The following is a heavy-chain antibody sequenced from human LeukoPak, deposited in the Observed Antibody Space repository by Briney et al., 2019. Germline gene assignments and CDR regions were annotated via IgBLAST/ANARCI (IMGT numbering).Heavy chain of an antibody. CDR3: ARGPLIAAAEDWFDP. D-gene: IGHD6-13*01. CDR1: GGTFSSYA. J-gene: IGHJ5*02. V-gene: IGHV1-69*04. CDR2: IIPILGIA. Sequence: SVTVSCKASGGTFSSYAISWVRQAPGQGLEWMGRIIPILGIANYAQKFQGRVTITADKSTSTAYMELSSLRSEDTAVYYCARGPLIAAAEDWFDPWGQGTLVTVSS.